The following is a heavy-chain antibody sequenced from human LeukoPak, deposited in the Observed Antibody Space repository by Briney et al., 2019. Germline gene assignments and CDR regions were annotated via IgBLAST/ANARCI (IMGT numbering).Heavy chain of an antibody. D-gene: IGHD2-15*01. V-gene: IGHV3-33*01. CDR3: ARVGCTGGSCLAYNYYAMDV. J-gene: IGHJ6*02. Sequence: GGSLRLSCAASGFTFNTYGMNWVRQAPGKGLEWVAIIWYDGSDKYYADSVKGRFTISRDNSKNTLYLQVNTLRAEDTAVYYCARVGCTGGSCLAYNYYAMDVWGQGTTVTVSS. CDR1: GFTFNTYG. CDR2: IWYDGSDK.